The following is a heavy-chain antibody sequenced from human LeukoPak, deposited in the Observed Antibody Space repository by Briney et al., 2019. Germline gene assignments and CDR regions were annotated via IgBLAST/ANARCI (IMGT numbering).Heavy chain of an antibody. Sequence: ASVKDSCQSSVYTFPSYYMQWVRQAPGQGLEWMGIINPSGGSTSYAQKFQGRVTMPRDTSTSTVYMALSSLRSEDTAVYYCARAVSIGRGGIGYFDFWGQGTLVTVSS. CDR3: ARAVSIGRGGIGYFDF. V-gene: IGHV1-46*01. J-gene: IGHJ4*02. CDR1: VYTFPSYY. D-gene: IGHD3-10*01. CDR2: INPSGGST.